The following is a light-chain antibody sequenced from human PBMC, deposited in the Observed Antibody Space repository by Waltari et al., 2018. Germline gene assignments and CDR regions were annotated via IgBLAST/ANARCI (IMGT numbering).Light chain of an antibody. V-gene: IGLV2-11*01. CDR3: CSYAGSYTGV. Sequence: QSALTQPRSVSGSPGQSVTISCTGTSSDVGGYNYVSWYQQHPGKAPKLMIYDVSKRPSGVHDSFAGSKSGNAASLTISGLQAENEAYYYCCSYAGSYTGVFGGGTKLTVL. J-gene: IGLJ3*02. CDR1: SSDVGGYNY. CDR2: DVS.